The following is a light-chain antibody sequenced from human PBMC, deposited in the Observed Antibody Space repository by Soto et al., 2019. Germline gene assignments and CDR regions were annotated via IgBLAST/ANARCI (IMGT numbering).Light chain of an antibody. J-gene: IGLJ1*01. CDR3: AAWDARLNGYV. CDR2: SND. Sequence: QSVLTQPPSASGTPGQRVTISCSGSTSNIGSNTVSWYPQLPGRAPKLLIYSNDQRPSGAPERFSGSKSGTSASLAIRGLQSEDEAHYHCAAWDARLNGYVSGTGTKVTVL. V-gene: IGLV1-44*01. CDR1: TSNIGSNT.